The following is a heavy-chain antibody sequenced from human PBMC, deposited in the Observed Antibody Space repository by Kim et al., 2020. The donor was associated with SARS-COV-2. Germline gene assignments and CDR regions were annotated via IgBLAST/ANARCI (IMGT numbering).Heavy chain of an antibody. CDR1: GFTFNTYW. CDR2: INSDGTVT. Sequence: GGSLRLSCSVSGFTFNTYWMHWVRQAPGEGLMWVSRINSDGTVTKYADAVKGRFTISRDNAENTLYLQMNSLRVEDAALYYCARGVRITGYRPFDYWGQGTLVTVSS. J-gene: IGHJ4*02. CDR3: ARGVRITGYRPFDY. V-gene: IGHV3-74*01. D-gene: IGHD3-9*01.